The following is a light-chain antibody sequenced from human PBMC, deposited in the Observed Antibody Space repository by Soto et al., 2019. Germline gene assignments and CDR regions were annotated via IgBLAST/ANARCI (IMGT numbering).Light chain of an antibody. CDR2: GPS. CDR3: HRYNNGPWLT. Sequence: EIVVTQSPSTLSVSPGERATLSCRASQSVSSNLHLSQQKPGHAPRLLIYGPSTRATGIPARFRCSGSGTEFTLTISSLQFEDFAVAYYHRYNNGPWLTFARGTKVDI. J-gene: IGKJ4*02. CDR1: QSVSSN. V-gene: IGKV3-15*01.